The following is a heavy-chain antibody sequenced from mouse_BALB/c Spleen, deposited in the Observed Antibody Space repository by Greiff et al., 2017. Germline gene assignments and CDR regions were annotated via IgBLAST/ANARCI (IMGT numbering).Heavy chain of an antibody. CDR1: GFTFSSYA. J-gene: IGHJ2*01. Sequence: EVKVEESGGGLVKPGGSLKLSCAASGFTFSSYAMSWVRQTPEKRLEWVASISSGGSTYYPDSVKGRFTISRDNARNILYLQMSSLRSEDTAMYYCARGRDYDEGFDYWGQGTTLTVSS. V-gene: IGHV5-6-5*01. CDR2: ISSGGST. CDR3: ARGRDYDEGFDY. D-gene: IGHD2-4*01.